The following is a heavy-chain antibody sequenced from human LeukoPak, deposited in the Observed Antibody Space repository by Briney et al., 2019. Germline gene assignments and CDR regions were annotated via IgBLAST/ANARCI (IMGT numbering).Heavy chain of an antibody. J-gene: IGHJ6*02. V-gene: IGHV1-46*01. Sequence: PVGSVKVSCKTSGYSFTNYYMHWVRQAPGQGLEWMGIINPSGGSTNYAQKFQGRVTMTRDTSTSTVYMQLSSLRSEDTAVYYCARAAQLRYFDWPCMDVWGQGTTVTVSS. CDR1: GYSFTNYY. D-gene: IGHD3-9*01. CDR3: ARAAQLRYFDWPCMDV. CDR2: INPSGGST.